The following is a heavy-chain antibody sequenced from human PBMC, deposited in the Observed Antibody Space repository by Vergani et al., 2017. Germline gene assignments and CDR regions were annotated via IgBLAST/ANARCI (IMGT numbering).Heavy chain of an antibody. CDR3: ARSIVSRNPPDYFDN. V-gene: IGHV4-59*01. CDR2: VEDSGYF. D-gene: IGHD1-14*01. CDR1: GGSLSGYY. J-gene: IGHJ4*02. Sequence: QVQLQESGPGLVRPSETLSLTCTVSGGSLSGYYWNWIRQTPGEGLEWIGYVEDSGYFNYNPSLKPRVSMSSDTSNIQFSLMLSSVTVADTAVYYCARSIVSRNPPDYFDNWVQGNLVTVSS.